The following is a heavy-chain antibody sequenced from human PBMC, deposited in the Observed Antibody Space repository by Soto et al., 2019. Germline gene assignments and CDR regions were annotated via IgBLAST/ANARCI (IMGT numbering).Heavy chain of an antibody. Sequence: EVQLLESGGGLVQPGGSLRLSCAASGFTFSSYAMSWVRQAPGKGLEWVSAISGSGGSTYYADSVKGRFTISRDNSKNTLYLQMNSLRAEDTAVYYCAADTRVGALSYYYYYGMNVWGQGTTVTVSS. D-gene: IGHD3-10*01. J-gene: IGHJ6*02. CDR2: ISGSGGST. CDR1: GFTFSSYA. CDR3: AADTRVGALSYYYYYGMNV. V-gene: IGHV3-23*01.